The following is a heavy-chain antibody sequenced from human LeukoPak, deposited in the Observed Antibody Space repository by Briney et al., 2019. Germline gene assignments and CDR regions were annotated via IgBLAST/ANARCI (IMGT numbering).Heavy chain of an antibody. V-gene: IGHV4-34*01. J-gene: IGHJ4*02. CDR3: AREAVKGARIDY. D-gene: IGHD4-17*01. CDR1: GGSFSGYY. Sequence: SETLSLTCAVYGGSFSGYYWSWIRQPPGKGLEWIGEINHSGSTNYNPSLKSRVTISVDTSKNQFSLKLSSVTAADTAVYYCAREAVKGARIDYWGQGTLVTVSS. CDR2: INHSGST.